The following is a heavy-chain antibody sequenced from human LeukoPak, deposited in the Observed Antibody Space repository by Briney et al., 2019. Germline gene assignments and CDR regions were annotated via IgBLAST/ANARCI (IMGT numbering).Heavy chain of an antibody. CDR1: GFTVSSNY. V-gene: IGHV3-53*01. CDR3: ARNPRYYDSSGYYWGYYYYGMDV. CDR2: IYSGGST. J-gene: IGHJ6*02. D-gene: IGHD3-22*01. Sequence: PGGSLRLSCAASGFTVSSNYMSWVRQAPGKGLEWVSVIYSGGSTYYADSVKGRFTISRDNSKNTLYLQMNSLRAEDTAVYYCARNPRYYDSSGYYWGYYYYGMDVWGQGTTVTVSS.